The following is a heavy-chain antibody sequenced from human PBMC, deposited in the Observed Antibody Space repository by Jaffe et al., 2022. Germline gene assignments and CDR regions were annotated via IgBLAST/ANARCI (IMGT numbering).Heavy chain of an antibody. CDR3: ARLIPPAYFDY. CDR2: IYHSGST. V-gene: IGHV4-38-2*01. CDR1: GYSISSGYY. Sequence: QVQLQESGPGLVKPSETLSLTCAVSGYSISSGYYWGWIRQPPGKGLEWIGSIYHSGSTYYNPSLKSRVTISVDTSKNQFSLKLSSVTAADTAVYYCARLIPPAYFDYWGQGTLVTVSS. J-gene: IGHJ4*02. D-gene: IGHD3-16*01.